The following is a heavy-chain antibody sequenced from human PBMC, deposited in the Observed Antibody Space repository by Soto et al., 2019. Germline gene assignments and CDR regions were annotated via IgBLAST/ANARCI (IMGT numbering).Heavy chain of an antibody. V-gene: IGHV5-51*07. D-gene: IGHD5-12*01. CDR2: IYPRDSDT. CDR3: VRHHIVATPRGWFDP. CDR1: GYSITSDW. J-gene: IGHJ5*02. Sequence: PGESLKISCKASGYSITSDWIGWVHQMPGKGLEWMGIIYPRDSDTRYSPSFEGQVTISADKTTNTAYLQWSRLKASDTAIYFCVRHHIVATPRGWFDPWGQGTLVTVSS.